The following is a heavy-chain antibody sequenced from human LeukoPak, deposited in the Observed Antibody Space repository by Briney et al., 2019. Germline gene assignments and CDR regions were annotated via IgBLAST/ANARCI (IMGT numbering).Heavy chain of an antibody. J-gene: IGHJ5*02. V-gene: IGHV1-18*01. CDR3: ARVVYSSGWPWGDWFDP. Sequence: ASVKVSCKASGYTFTNEAFSWVRQAPGQGLEWMGWISAHNGYTNYAQKFQGRATMTRDTSTRTVYMELRSLTSDDTAVYYCARVVYSSGWPWGDWFDPWGQGTLVTVSS. CDR2: ISAHNGYT. D-gene: IGHD6-25*01. CDR1: GYTFTNEA.